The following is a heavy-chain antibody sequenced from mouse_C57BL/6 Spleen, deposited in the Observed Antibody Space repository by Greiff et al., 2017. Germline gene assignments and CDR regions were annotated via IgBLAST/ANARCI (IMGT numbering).Heavy chain of an antibody. J-gene: IGHJ3*01. CDR1: GYAFTNYL. Sequence: QVQLQQPGAELVRPGTSVKVSCKASGYAFTNYLIEWVKQRPGQGLEWIGVINPGSGGTNYNEKFKGKATLTADKSSSTAYMQLSSLTSEDSAVYFCARSYGSSYDWFAYWGQGTLVTVSA. V-gene: IGHV1-54*01. CDR2: INPGSGGT. CDR3: ARSYGSSYDWFAY. D-gene: IGHD1-1*01.